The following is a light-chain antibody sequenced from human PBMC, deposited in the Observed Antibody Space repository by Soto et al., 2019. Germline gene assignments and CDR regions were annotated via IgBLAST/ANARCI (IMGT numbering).Light chain of an antibody. CDR2: EAT. J-gene: IGLJ2*01. V-gene: IGLV2-23*01. CDR1: SNDVGSFNL. Sequence: QPALTQPASVSGSPGQSITISCSGTSNDVGSFNLVSWYQQHPGKVPKLMIYEATKRPSGVSNRFSGSKSGNTASMTISGLQAEDEADYYCCSYARSSTVVFGGGTKLTVL. CDR3: CSYARSSTVV.